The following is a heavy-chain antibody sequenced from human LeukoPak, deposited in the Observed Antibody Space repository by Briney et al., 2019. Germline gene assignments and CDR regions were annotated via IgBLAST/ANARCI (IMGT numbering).Heavy chain of an antibody. D-gene: IGHD2-21*01. CDR3: APRVVVITAPFDY. V-gene: IGHV3-23*01. CDR2: ISGSGGST. CDR1: GFTFSSYA. J-gene: IGHJ4*02. Sequence: QPGGSLRLSCGASGFTFSSYAMSWVRQAPGKGLEWVSGISGSGGSTYYADSVKGRFTISRDNSKNTLYLQMNSLRAEDTAVYYCAPRVVVITAPFDYWGQGTLVTVSS.